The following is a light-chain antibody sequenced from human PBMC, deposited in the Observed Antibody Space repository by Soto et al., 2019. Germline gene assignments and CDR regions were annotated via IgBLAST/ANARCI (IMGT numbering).Light chain of an antibody. V-gene: IGLV1-47*01. J-gene: IGLJ2*01. Sequence: QSVLTQPPSASGTPGQWVTISCSGSSSNIESNYVYWYQQLPGTAPRLLIYRNNQRPSGVPDRFSGSKSGTSASLAISALRSEDEAEYYCTVWDDSLRGRLFGGGTKVTVL. CDR1: SSNIESNY. CDR2: RNN. CDR3: TVWDDSLRGRL.